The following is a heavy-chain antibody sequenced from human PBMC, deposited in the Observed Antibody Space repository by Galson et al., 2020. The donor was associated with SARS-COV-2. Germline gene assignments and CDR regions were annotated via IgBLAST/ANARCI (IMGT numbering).Heavy chain of an antibody. Sequence: ASVKVSCKAFGYTFTTYYIHWMRQAPGQGLEWMGWINSNTGGTNYAQNFQGRVTMTSDTPLSTAYMELNSLKFDDTAVYYCARDAPSGYFDYYSGMDVLGQGTTVTVSS. CDR2: INSNTGGT. CDR3: ARDAPSGYFDYYSGMDV. J-gene: IGHJ6*02. V-gene: IGHV1-2*02. D-gene: IGHD3-22*01. CDR1: GYTFTTYY.